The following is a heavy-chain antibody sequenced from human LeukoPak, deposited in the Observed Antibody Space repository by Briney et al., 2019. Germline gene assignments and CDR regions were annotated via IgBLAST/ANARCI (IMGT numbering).Heavy chain of an antibody. CDR3: ARHKITDDYVWGSYPSGMDV. D-gene: IGHD3-16*02. J-gene: IGHJ6*02. CDR1: GGSLSSYY. V-gene: IGHV4-59*08. CDR2: IYYSGST. Sequence: SETLSLTCTVSGGSLSSYYWSWLRQPPGKGLEWIGYIYYSGSTNYNPSLKSRVTISVDTSKNQFSLKLSSVTAADTAVYYCARHKITDDYVWGSYPSGMDVWGQGTTVTVSS.